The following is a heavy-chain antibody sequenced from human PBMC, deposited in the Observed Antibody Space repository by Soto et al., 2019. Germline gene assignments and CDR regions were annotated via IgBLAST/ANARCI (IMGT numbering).Heavy chain of an antibody. D-gene: IGHD4-17*01. J-gene: IGHJ4*02. CDR1: GDSISSSTYH. Sequence: SETLSLTCTVSGDSISSSTYHWGWIRQPPGKGLEWTGSIYYSGSTYYNPSLKSRVTISVDTPKNQFSLKLSSVTAADTAVYYCARFSVYGDYYFDHWGQGTLVTVSS. CDR2: IYYSGST. V-gene: IGHV4-39*07. CDR3: ARFSVYGDYYFDH.